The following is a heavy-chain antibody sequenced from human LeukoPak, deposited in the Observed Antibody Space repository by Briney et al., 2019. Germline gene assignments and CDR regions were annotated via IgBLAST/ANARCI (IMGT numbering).Heavy chain of an antibody. J-gene: IGHJ6*03. CDR1: GFTFSSYS. Sequence: GGSLRLSCAASGFTFSSYSMNWVRQAPGKGLEWVSFISTSSSYIHNADSVKGRFAISRDNAENSLYLQMNSLRAEDTAVYYCARAAIAAARIYYYMDVWGKGTTVTVSS. CDR3: ARAAIAAARIYYYMDV. D-gene: IGHD6-13*01. CDR2: ISTSSSYI. V-gene: IGHV3-21*01.